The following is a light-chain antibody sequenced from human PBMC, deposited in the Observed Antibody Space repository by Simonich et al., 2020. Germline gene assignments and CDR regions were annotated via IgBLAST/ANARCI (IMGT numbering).Light chain of an antibody. J-gene: IGKJ1*01. Sequence: DIVMTQSPDSLAVSLGERATINCKSSQSVLYNSNNKNYLSWYQQKPGQPPKLLIYWASTRESWVPDRFSGSGSGTDFTLTISSLQAEDVAVYYCQQYYSTPLTFGQGTKVEIK. CDR3: QQYYSTPLT. V-gene: IGKV4-1*01. CDR2: WAS. CDR1: QSVLYNSNNKNY.